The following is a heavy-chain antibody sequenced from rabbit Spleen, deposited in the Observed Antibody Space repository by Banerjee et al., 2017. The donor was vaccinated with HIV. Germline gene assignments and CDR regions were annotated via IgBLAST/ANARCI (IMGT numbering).Heavy chain of an antibody. CDR3: ARDVDTIYFRFSL. CDR2: TEPIFGTT. D-gene: IGHD1-1*01. J-gene: IGHJ3*01. V-gene: IGHV1S7*01. Sequence: QSLEESGGGLVQPGGSLKLSCKASGFDFRHYYMSWVRQGPGKGLEWIGLTEPIFGTTYYANWVNGRFTISSHNAQNTLYLQLKSLTAADTATYFCARDVDTIYFRFSLWGQGTLVTVS. CDR1: GFDFRHYY.